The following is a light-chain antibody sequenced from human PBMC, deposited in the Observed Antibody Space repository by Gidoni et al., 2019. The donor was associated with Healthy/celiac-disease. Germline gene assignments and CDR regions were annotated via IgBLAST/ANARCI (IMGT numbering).Light chain of an antibody. J-gene: IGKJ1*01. V-gene: IGKV3-15*01. CDR2: GAS. CDR3: PQYNTWPRT. Sequence: EIVMTQSPATLSVSPGERATLSCRASQSVSSNLVWYQQKPGQAPRLLIYGASARATGIPARFSGSGSGTEFTLTISSLQSEDFAVYYCPQYNTWPRTFGQRPKVGIK. CDR1: QSVSSN.